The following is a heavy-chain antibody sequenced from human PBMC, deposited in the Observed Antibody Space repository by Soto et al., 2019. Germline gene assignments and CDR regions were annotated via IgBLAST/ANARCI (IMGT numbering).Heavy chain of an antibody. D-gene: IGHD3-22*01. Sequence: HGESLKISCKGSGYSFTSYWISWVRQMPGKGLEWMGRIDPSDSYTNYSPSFQGHVTISADKSISTAYLQWSSLKASDTAMYYCARHRNYYDSGGLDFWDFDYWGQGTLVTVSS. CDR3: ARHRNYYDSGGLDFWDFDY. J-gene: IGHJ4*02. CDR2: IDPSDSYT. V-gene: IGHV5-10-1*01. CDR1: GYSFTSYW.